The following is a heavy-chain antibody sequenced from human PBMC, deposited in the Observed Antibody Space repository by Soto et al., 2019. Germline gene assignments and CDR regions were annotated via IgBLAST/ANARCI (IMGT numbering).Heavy chain of an antibody. D-gene: IGHD1-26*01. Sequence: VGSLRLSCAASGLTFDNYAMSWVRQAPGKGLEWFSAISGSGVSTYYADSVKGRFTISRDKSKNTLSLQMNSLRAEDSAVYYCKKGSHSFRPYYFDYWGQGALVTVSS. V-gene: IGHV3-23*01. CDR1: GLTFDNYA. J-gene: IGHJ4*02. CDR2: ISGSGVST. CDR3: KKGSHSFRPYYFDY.